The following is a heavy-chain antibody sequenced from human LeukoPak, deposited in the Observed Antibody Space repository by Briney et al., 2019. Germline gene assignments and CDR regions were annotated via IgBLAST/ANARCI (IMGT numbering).Heavy chain of an antibody. CDR1: GFSLSTSGMC. V-gene: IGHV2-70*11. CDR2: IDWDDDK. D-gene: IGHD3-22*01. CDR3: ARISRREDYYDSSGYYYTIDY. J-gene: IGHJ4*02. Sequence: SGPTLVNPTQTLTLTCTFSGFSLSTSGMCVSWIRQPPGKALEWLARIDWDDDKYYSTSLKTRLTISKDTSKNQVVLTMTSMDPVDTATYYCARISRREDYYDSSGYYYTIDYWGQGTLVTVSS.